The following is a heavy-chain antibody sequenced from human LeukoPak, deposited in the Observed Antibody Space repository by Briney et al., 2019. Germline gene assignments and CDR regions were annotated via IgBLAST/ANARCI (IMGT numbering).Heavy chain of an antibody. D-gene: IGHD5-18*01. J-gene: IGHJ4*02. Sequence: GGSLRLSCAASGFTFSSYDMHWVRQATGKGLEWVSAIGTAGDTYYPGSVRGRFTISRENAKNSLYLQMNSLRAGDTAVYYCARGVLGYSYGYLDYWGQGTLVTVSS. CDR2: IGTAGDT. V-gene: IGHV3-13*01. CDR1: GFTFSSYD. CDR3: ARGVLGYSYGYLDY.